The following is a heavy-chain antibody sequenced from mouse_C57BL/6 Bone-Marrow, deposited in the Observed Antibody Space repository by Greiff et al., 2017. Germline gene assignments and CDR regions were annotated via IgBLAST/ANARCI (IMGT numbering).Heavy chain of an antibody. CDR1: GYTFTSYW. CDR2: IYPGNSDT. D-gene: IGHD2-1*01. V-gene: IGHV1-5*01. Sequence: VQLQQSGTVLARPGASVKMSCKTSGYTFTSYWMHWVKQRPGQGLEWIGAIYPGNSDTSYNQKFKGKAKLTAVTSASTAYMELSSLTNEDSAVYYCTSVSTGPYYFDYWGQGTTLTVSS. J-gene: IGHJ2*01. CDR3: TSVSTGPYYFDY.